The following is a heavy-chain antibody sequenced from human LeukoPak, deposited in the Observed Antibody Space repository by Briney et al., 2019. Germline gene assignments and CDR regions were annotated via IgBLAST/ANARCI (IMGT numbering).Heavy chain of an antibody. CDR3: AKASVMITFGGVIVPPGPY. Sequence: SETLSLTCAVYGGSFSGYYWSWIRQPPGKGLEWIGEINHSGSTNYNPSLKSRVTISVDTSKNQFSLKLSSVTAADTAVYYCAKASVMITFGGVIVPPGPYWGQGTLVTVSS. CDR2: INHSGST. D-gene: IGHD3-16*02. V-gene: IGHV4-34*01. J-gene: IGHJ4*02. CDR1: GGSFSGYY.